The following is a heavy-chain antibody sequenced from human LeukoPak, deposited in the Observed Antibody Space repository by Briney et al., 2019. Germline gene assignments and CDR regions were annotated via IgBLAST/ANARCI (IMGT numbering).Heavy chain of an antibody. CDR1: GFTFSSFW. Sequence: GSLRLSCAASGFTFSSFWMSWVRQAPGKGLEWVANIKQEGSEKYYVGSVKGRFTISRDDARNSLYLQMNSLRAEDTAVYFCARGFELDYWGQGTLVTVSS. CDR3: ARGFELDY. CDR2: IKQEGSEK. J-gene: IGHJ4*02. V-gene: IGHV3-7*01.